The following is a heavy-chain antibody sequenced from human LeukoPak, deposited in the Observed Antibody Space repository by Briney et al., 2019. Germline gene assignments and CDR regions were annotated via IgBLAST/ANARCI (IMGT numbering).Heavy chain of an antibody. D-gene: IGHD1-26*01. CDR2: IWYDGSNN. V-gene: IGHV3-33*06. CDR3: AKTELYFDY. J-gene: IGHJ4*02. Sequence: GRSLRLSCAASGFAFSSFGMHWVRQAPGKGLEWVAVIWYDGSNNYYADSVKGRFTISGDNSKNTLYLQMNSLRAEDTAVYYCAKTELYFDYWGQGTLVTVSS. CDR1: GFAFSSFG.